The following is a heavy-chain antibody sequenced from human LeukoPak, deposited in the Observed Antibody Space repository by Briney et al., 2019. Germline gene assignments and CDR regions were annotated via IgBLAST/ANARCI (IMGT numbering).Heavy chain of an antibody. D-gene: IGHD1-14*01. J-gene: IGHJ4*02. CDR1: GFTVSSNY. Sequence: GGSLRLSCAASGFTVSSNYMSWVRQAPGKGLEWVSIIYSSGSTYYADSVKGRFTISRDNSTNTLYLQMNSLRAEDTAVYHCASDGEPFECWGQGTLVTVSS. CDR3: ASDGEPFEC. V-gene: IGHV3-66*01. CDR2: IYSSGST.